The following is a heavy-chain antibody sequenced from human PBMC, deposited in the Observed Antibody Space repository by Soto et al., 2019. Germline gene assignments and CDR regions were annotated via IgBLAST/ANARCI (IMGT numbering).Heavy chain of an antibody. D-gene: IGHD3-22*01. CDR2: ICGSGGST. CDR1: GFTFSSYS. Sequence: PWGSLTLPCAASGFTFSSYSMSWVRQAPGKGLEWISVICGSGGSTHYADSVKGRSTISRENSTTTQHLQVKSLRGEDTAVYYCEKEAAISGYYPDYWGQGTQVTVSS. J-gene: IGHJ4*02. V-gene: IGHV3-23*01. CDR3: EKEAAISGYYPDY.